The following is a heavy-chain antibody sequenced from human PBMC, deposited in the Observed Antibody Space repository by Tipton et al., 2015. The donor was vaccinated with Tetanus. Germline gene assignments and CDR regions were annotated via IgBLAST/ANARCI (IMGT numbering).Heavy chain of an antibody. CDR2: IFYSGNS. Sequence: TLSLTCSVSGDSGSRHYWSWIRQPPGKALEWIGDIFYSGNSISNPSFRSRVTMSVDTSRTLFSLTLTAVTAADTAVYFCARGLIDDFLGSRIFFDSWGPGALVTVSS. V-gene: IGHV4-59*02. D-gene: IGHD2-8*01. CDR1: GDSGSRHY. J-gene: IGHJ4*02. CDR3: ARGLIDDFLGSRIFFDS.